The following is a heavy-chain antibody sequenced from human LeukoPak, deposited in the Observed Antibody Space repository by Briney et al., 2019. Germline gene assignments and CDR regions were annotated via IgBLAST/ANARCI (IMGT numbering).Heavy chain of an antibody. D-gene: IGHD1/OR15-1a*01. CDR1: GSTFSSQA. J-gene: IGHJ5*02. CDR3: AAGGGNTFNP. Sequence: GGSLRLSCAASGSTFSSQALSWVRQAPGKGLEWVSSFTGSDGNIHYADSVKGRFTLSRDSSKETMYLQMISLRADDTVTYYCAAGGGNTFNPWGQGIVVTLSS. V-gene: IGHV3-23*01. CDR2: FTGSDGNI.